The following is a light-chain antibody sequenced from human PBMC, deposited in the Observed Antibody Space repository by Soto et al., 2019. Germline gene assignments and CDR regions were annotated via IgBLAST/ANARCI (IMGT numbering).Light chain of an antibody. CDR2: GAS. CDR3: QQYNNWPPLT. J-gene: IGKJ4*01. Sequence: EIVMTQSPATLSVSPGERATLSCRASQSVSNNLAWYQQKPAQAPSLLIYGASTRATGIPARFSGSGSGTEFTLTISSLQSEDFAVYYCQQYNNWPPLTFGGGTKVEIK. V-gene: IGKV3D-15*01. CDR1: QSVSNN.